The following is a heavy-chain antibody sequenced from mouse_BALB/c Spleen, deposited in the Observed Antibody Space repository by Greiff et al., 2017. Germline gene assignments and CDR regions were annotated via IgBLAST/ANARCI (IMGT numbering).Heavy chain of an antibody. CDR1: GFTFSDYY. CDR2: ISDGGSYT. V-gene: IGHV5-4*02. Sequence: EVQVVESGGGLVKPGGSLKLSCAASGFTFSDYYMYWVRQTPEKRLEWVATISDGGSYTYYPDSVKGRFTISRDNAKNNLYLQMSSLKSEDTAMYYCAREEDGSSSFDYWGQGTTLTVSS. D-gene: IGHD1-1*01. CDR3: AREEDGSSSFDY. J-gene: IGHJ2*01.